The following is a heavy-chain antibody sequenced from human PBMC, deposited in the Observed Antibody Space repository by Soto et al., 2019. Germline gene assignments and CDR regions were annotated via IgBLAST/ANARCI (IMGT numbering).Heavy chain of an antibody. D-gene: IGHD1-1*01. CDR2: IFSGGST. J-gene: IGHJ4*02. Sequence: GGSLRLSCAASGLTFSNYAMNWVRQAPEKGLEWVSVIFSGGSTYYADSVKGRFTISRDNSKNTLYLQMNSLRAEDTAVYYCARDRYPLDYWGQGTLVTVSS. CDR1: GLTFSNYA. V-gene: IGHV3-66*01. CDR3: ARDRYPLDY.